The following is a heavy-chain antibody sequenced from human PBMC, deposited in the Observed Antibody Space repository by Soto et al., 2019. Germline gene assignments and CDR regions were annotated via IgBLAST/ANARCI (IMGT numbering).Heavy chain of an antibody. J-gene: IGHJ4*02. CDR3: ARGSTDSYPGSRIFDF. Sequence: EVQLLESGGDLVQPGGSLRLSCVASGITFGRRAMSWVRQAPGEGLEWVSTITDTGGDTKYAYSVRGRFTMSRDNSKKTLYLQMNSLRVEDSALYYCARGSTDSYPGSRIFDFWGRGTLVTVSS. CDR1: GITFGRRA. D-gene: IGHD3-10*01. CDR2: ITDTGGDT. V-gene: IGHV3-23*01.